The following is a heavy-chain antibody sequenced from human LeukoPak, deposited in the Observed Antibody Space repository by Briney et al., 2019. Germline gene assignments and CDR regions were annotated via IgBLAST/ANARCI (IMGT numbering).Heavy chain of an antibody. J-gene: IGHJ4*02. V-gene: IGHV3-48*01. Sequence: PGGSLRLSCAASGFTFSDYSMNWVRQAPGKGLEWISYIGIDSGNTNYADSVKGRFTISGDKAKNSLYLQMNSLRVEDTAVYYCAGDYKYAFDNWGQGTLVTVSP. CDR2: IGIDSGNT. CDR3: AGDYKYAFDN. D-gene: IGHD5-24*01. CDR1: GFTFSDYS.